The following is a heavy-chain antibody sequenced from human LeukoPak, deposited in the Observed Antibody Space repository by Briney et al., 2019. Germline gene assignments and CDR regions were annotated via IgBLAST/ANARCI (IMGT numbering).Heavy chain of an antibody. CDR3: ARDRGSNWNNWFDP. Sequence: ASVKVSCKASGYSFTGHYMHWVRQAPGQGLEWMGWINPNSGGTNYAQKFQGRVTMTRDTSISTAYMELSRLRSDDTAVYYCARDRGSNWNNWFDPWGQGTLVTVSS. V-gene: IGHV1-2*02. CDR2: INPNSGGT. J-gene: IGHJ5*02. CDR1: GYSFTGHY. D-gene: IGHD1-1*01.